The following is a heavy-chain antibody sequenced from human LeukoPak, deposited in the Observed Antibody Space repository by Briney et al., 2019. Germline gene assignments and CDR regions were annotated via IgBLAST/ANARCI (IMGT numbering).Heavy chain of an antibody. D-gene: IGHD3-22*01. CDR3: ARVPDYYDSSGYPDY. CDR1: GFTFSDYY. J-gene: IGHJ4*02. CDR2: ISSSGSTI. Sequence: GGSLRLSCAASGFTFSDYYMSWIRQAPGKGLEWVSYISSSGSTIYYADSVKGRFTISRDNAKNPLYLQMNSLRAEDTAVYYCARVPDYYDSSGYPDYWGQGTLVTVSS. V-gene: IGHV3-11*04.